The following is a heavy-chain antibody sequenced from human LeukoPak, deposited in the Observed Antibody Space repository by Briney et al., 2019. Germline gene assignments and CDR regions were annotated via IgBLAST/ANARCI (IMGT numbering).Heavy chain of an antibody. D-gene: IGHD4-17*01. CDR2: SHTSGST. J-gene: IGHJ5*02. V-gene: IGHV4-4*09. CDR3: ARRRGGFGEGEFDL. CDR1: GGSISDYF. Sequence: SETLSLTCTVSGGSISDYFWNWVRQPPGKGLEGIGYSHTSGSTDSKPSLKTRVSISLDTSKNQFALTLISVTAADTAVYYCARRRGGFGEGEFDLWGQGALVTVSS.